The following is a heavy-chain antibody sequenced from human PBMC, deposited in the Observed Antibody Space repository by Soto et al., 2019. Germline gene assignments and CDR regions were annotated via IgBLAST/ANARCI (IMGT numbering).Heavy chain of an antibody. J-gene: IGHJ4*02. CDR2: ISAYNGNT. V-gene: IGHV1-18*01. CDR3: ARDAAAGLNDY. D-gene: IGHD6-13*01. Sequence: QVQLVQSGAEVKKPGASVKVTCKASGYTFTSYGISWVRQAPGQGVEWMGWISAYNGNTKYAQKFQGRVTMTTDTTTRTAYMEVRSLISDDTAVYYCARDAAAGLNDYWGQGTLVTVSS. CDR1: GYTFTSYG.